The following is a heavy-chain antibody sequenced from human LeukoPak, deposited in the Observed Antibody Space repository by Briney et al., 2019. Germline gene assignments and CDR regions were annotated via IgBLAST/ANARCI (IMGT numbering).Heavy chain of an antibody. CDR1: GFTFSSYS. V-gene: IGHV3-48*01. Sequence: GGSLRLSCAASGFTFSSYSMSWVRQAPGKGLGWVSYISSSSSTMYYADSVKGRFSISRDNAKKSLYLQMNSLRAEDTAVYYCARDHHRRLYDSQARDTFDIWGQGTMVTASS. D-gene: IGHD3-22*01. J-gene: IGHJ3*02. CDR3: ARDHHRRLYDSQARDTFDI. CDR2: ISSSSSTM.